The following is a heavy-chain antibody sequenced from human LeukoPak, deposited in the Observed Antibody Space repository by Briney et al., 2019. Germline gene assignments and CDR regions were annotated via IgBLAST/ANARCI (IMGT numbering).Heavy chain of an antibody. J-gene: IGHJ1*01. D-gene: IGHD3-22*01. V-gene: IGHV1-3*01. CDR3: ARGYPPYYYDSSGSSYFQH. CDR2: INAGNGNT. Sequence: ASVKVSCKASGYTFTSYAMHWVRQTPGQRLEWMGWINAGNGNTKYSQKFQGRVTITRDTSASTAYTELSSLRSEDTAVYYCARGYPPYYYDSSGSSYFQHWGQGTLVTVSS. CDR1: GYTFTSYA.